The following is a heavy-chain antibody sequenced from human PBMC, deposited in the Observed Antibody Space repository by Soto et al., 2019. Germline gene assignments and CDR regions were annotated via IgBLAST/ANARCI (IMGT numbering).Heavy chain of an antibody. J-gene: IGHJ4*02. CDR3: AKNLPRTGRFDY. CDR1: GASITSTTYF. V-gene: IGHV4-39*01. CDR2: IYCSGKT. Sequence: PSETLSLTCTLSGASITSTTYFWAWIRQPPGRGLEWVGSIYCSGKTHYNPSLKNRVTISVDRSKNQFSLQMTSVTAADTAVYYCAKNLPRTGRFDYWGQGTLVTVSS.